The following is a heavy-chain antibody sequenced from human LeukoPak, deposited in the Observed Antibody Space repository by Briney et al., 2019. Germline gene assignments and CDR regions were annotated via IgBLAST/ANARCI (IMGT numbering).Heavy chain of an antibody. V-gene: IGHV1-2*02. Sequence: ASVKVSCKASGYTFTGYYMHWVRQAPGQGLEWMGWINPNSGGTNYAQKFQGRVTMTRDTSISTAYLELSRLRSDDTAVYYCARKGSYYYDSSGYYRLMYYFDYWGQGTLVTVSS. CDR3: ARKGSYYYDSSGYYRLMYYFDY. D-gene: IGHD3-22*01. J-gene: IGHJ4*02. CDR2: INPNSGGT. CDR1: GYTFTGYY.